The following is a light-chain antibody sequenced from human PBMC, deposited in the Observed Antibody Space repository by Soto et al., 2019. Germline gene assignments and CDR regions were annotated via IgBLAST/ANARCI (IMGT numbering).Light chain of an antibody. CDR1: QTISDW. V-gene: IGKV1-5*03. J-gene: IGKJ1*01. CDR2: KTS. Sequence: DIQMTQSPSTLSASVGDRVTITCRASQTISDWLAWYQQKPGKAPKLLIYKTSSLESGVPSRFSGSGSGTEFTLTIRGRQPEDFATDHCQHWNIYLWTFGQGTKLDIK. CDR3: QHWNIYLWT.